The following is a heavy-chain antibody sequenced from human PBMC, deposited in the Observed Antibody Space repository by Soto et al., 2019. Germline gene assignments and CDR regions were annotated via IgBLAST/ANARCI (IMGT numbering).Heavy chain of an antibody. Sequence: GGSLRLSCAASGFTFSSYEMNWVRQAPGKGLEWVSYISSSGSTIYYADSVKGRFTISRDNAKNSLYLQMNSLRAEATAVYYCARGACGGDCSLGGFDIWGQGTMVTVSS. CDR2: ISSSGSTI. J-gene: IGHJ3*02. CDR1: GFTFSSYE. D-gene: IGHD2-21*02. V-gene: IGHV3-48*03. CDR3: ARGACGGDCSLGGFDI.